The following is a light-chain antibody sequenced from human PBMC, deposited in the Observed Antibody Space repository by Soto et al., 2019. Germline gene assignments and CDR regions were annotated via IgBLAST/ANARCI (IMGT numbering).Light chain of an antibody. CDR3: CSYTTSNTRQIV. V-gene: IGLV2-14*03. Sequence: SALTQPASLSGSPGQSITISCTGTSSDVGGYNYVSWYQHHPGKAPKLMIHDVSNRPSGVSNRFSGSKSGNTASLTISGLQPEDEADYYCCSYTTSNTRQIVFGTGTKVTVL. CDR1: SSDVGGYNY. CDR2: DVS. J-gene: IGLJ1*01.